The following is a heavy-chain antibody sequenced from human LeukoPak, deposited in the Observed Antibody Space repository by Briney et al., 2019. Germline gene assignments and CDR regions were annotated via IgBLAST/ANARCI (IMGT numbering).Heavy chain of an antibody. CDR2: IKQDGSEK. Sequence: GGSLRLSCAVSGFTFTDTYMTWIRQAPGKGLEWVANIKQDGSEKYYVDSVKGRFTISRDNAKNSLYLQMNSLRAEDTAVYYCARVSPIVATMATFMDVWGKGTTVTVSS. V-gene: IGHV3-7*01. CDR1: GFTFTDTY. D-gene: IGHD5-12*01. J-gene: IGHJ6*03. CDR3: ARVSPIVATMATFMDV.